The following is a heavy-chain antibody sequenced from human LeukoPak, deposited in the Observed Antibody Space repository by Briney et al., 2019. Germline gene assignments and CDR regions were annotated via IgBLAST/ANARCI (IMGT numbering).Heavy chain of an antibody. CDR1: GFTFSSYA. J-gene: IGHJ2*01. Sequence: GGSLRLSCAASGFTFSSYAMSWVRQAPGKGLEWVSAISGSAGSTYYADSVKGRFTIFRDNSKNTLYLQMNSLRAEDTALYYCARNGRPIVVEWYFDLWGRGTLVTVSS. V-gene: IGHV3-23*01. CDR3: ARNGRPIVVEWYFDL. D-gene: IGHD3-22*01. CDR2: ISGSAGST.